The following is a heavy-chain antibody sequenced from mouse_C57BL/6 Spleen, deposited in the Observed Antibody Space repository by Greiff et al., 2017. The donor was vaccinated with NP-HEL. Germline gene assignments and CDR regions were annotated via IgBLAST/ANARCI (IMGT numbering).Heavy chain of an antibody. J-gene: IGHJ2*01. V-gene: IGHV1-55*01. Sequence: QVQLKQSGAELVKPGASVKMSCKASGYTFTSYWITWVKQRPGQGLEWIGDIYPGSGSTNYNEKFKSKATLTVDTSSSTAYMQLSSLTSEDSAVYYCARFPDWDRYYFDYWGQGTTLTVSS. CDR2: IYPGSGST. CDR1: GYTFTSYW. CDR3: ARFPDWDRYYFDY. D-gene: IGHD4-1*01.